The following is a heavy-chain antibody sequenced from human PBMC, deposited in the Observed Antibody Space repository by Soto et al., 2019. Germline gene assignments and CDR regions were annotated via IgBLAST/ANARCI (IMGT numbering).Heavy chain of an antibody. Sequence: SETLSLTCGVSGGSVISSSWWTWVRQSPEKGLEWIGEIYHAGSPNYNPSFQSRINISLDRSKNTFSLRLTSVTAADAAIYYCARGSSFRGDFDVWSHGTTVTVSS. D-gene: IGHD2-21*01. CDR3: ARGSSFRGDFDV. V-gene: IGHV4-4*02. CDR1: GGSVISSSW. J-gene: IGHJ3*01. CDR2: IYHAGSP.